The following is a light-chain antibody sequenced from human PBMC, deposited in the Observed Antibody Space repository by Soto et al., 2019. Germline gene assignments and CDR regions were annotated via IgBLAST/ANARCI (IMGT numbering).Light chain of an antibody. CDR1: SSNIGSNA. J-gene: IGLJ1*01. V-gene: IGLV1-44*01. CDR3: AAWDDSLNGLYV. Sequence: QSVLTQPPSASGTPGQRVTISGSGGSSNIGSNAVTWYHQLPGTAPKLLIYSNNQRPSGVPDRFSGSKSGTSASLAISGLQSEDEADYYCAAWDDSLNGLYVFGTGTKVTVL. CDR2: SNN.